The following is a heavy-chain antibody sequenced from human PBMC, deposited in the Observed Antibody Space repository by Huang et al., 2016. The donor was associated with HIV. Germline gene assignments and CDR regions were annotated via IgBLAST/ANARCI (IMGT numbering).Heavy chain of an antibody. D-gene: IGHD2-2*03. Sequence: QLRESGPGLVTPSETLSLTCSASGPSMTSSTFYWGWFRQPPGRGLEWIGSVYLRGNTYYTPSLKSRVTISIDTANKQYSMRLTAVTAADTAVYFCSREVRSVDTDRPDGYYYRGLDVWGQGTTVIVSS. CDR1: GPSMTSSTFY. CDR2: VYLRGNT. J-gene: IGHJ6*02. CDR3: SREVRSVDTDRPDGYYYRGLDV. V-gene: IGHV4-39*02.